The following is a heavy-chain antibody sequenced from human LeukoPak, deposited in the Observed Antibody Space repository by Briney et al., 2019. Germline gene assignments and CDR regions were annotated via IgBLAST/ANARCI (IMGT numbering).Heavy chain of an antibody. D-gene: IGHD6-13*01. CDR3: ARDPTDSSSGRYFDY. Sequence: GGSLRLSCAASGFTFSSYSMNWVRQAPGKGLEWVSSISSSSSYIYYADSVKGRFTISRDNAKNTLYLQMNSLRAEDTAVYYCARDPTDSSSGRYFDYWGQGTLVTVSS. V-gene: IGHV3-21*01. J-gene: IGHJ4*02. CDR1: GFTFSSYS. CDR2: ISSSSSYI.